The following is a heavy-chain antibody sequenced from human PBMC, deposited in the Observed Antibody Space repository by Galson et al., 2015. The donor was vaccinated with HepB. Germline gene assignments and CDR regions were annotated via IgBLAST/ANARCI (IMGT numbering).Heavy chain of an antibody. D-gene: IGHD2-15*01. CDR1: GFTFSSYW. Sequence: SLRLSCAVSGFTFSSYWMHWVRQAPGEGLVWVSRINSDGSRTYYADSVKGRFTISRDNAKSTVFLQMNILRDEDTAVYYCARGLSGRYGMDVWGQGTTVTVSS. J-gene: IGHJ6*02. CDR2: INSDGSRT. CDR3: ARGLSGRYGMDV. V-gene: IGHV3-74*01.